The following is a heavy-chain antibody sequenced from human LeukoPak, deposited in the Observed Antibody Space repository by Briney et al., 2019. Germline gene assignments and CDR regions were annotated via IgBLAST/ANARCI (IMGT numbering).Heavy chain of an antibody. J-gene: IGHJ3*02. Sequence: ASVKVSCKASGYTFTSYGISWVRQAPGQGLEWMGWISAYNGNTNYAQKLQGRVTMTTDTSTSTAYMELRSLRSDDTAVYYCASPEVPAVIGQAHDAFDIWGQGTMVTVSS. CDR3: ASPEVPAVIGQAHDAFDI. CDR1: GYTFTSYG. V-gene: IGHV1-18*01. D-gene: IGHD2-2*01. CDR2: ISAYNGNT.